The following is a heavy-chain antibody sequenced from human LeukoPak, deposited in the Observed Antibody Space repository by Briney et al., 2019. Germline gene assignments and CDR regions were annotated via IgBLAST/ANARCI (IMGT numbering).Heavy chain of an antibody. CDR1: GYTFSSYY. J-gene: IGHJ4*02. CDR3: ARSGSSQGRRYDY. D-gene: IGHD6-13*01. CDR2: INPSGGST. Sequence: ASVKVSCKASGYTFSSYYMHWVRQAPGQGLEWMGIINPSGGSTNYAQKFQGRVTMTRDTSTSTVYMELSSLRSEGTAVYYCARSGSSQGRRYDYWGQGTLVTVSS. V-gene: IGHV1-46*01.